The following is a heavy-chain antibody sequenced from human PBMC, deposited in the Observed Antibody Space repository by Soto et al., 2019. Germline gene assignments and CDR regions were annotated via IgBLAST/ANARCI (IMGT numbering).Heavy chain of an antibody. V-gene: IGHV3-21*02. CDR3: TRDATRASSALGWFDP. J-gene: IGHJ5*02. CDR1: GFTFRSFT. Sequence: EVQLVESGGGLVKPGGSLSLSCAASGFTFRSFTMNWVRQAPGKGLEWVSTISSNSAYIYYTDALRGRFTISRDNAKNSLHLQMNSLRAEDTAVYYCTRDATRASSALGWFDPWGPGTLVTLSS. CDR2: ISSNSAYI. D-gene: IGHD6-13*01.